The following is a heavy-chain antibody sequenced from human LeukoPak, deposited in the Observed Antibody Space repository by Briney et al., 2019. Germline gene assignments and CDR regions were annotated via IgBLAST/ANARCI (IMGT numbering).Heavy chain of an antibody. CDR1: GASISDYY. J-gene: IGHJ4*02. Sequence: SETLSLTCTVSGASISDYYWSWIRQPPGKGLEWIGEINHSGSTNYNPSLKSRVTISVDTSKNQFSLKLSSVTAADTAMYYCARESTTVAGTFDYWGQGTLVNVSS. CDR2: INHSGST. D-gene: IGHD6-19*01. CDR3: ARESTTVAGTFDY. V-gene: IGHV4-34*01.